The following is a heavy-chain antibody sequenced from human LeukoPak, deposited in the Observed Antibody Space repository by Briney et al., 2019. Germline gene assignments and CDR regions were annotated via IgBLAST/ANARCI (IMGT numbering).Heavy chain of an antibody. J-gene: IGHJ6*03. CDR1: GGSITSYY. CDR2: IYYSGST. D-gene: IGHD2-15*01. Sequence: SETLSLTCTASGGSITSYYWSWIRQPPGKGLEWIGYIYYSGSTNYNPSLKSRVTISVDTSKTQFSLKLSSVTAADTAVYHCARSVEGYCSGGSCYSYYYYMDVWGKGTTVTVSS. V-gene: IGHV4-59*01. CDR3: ARSVEGYCSGGSCYSYYYYMDV.